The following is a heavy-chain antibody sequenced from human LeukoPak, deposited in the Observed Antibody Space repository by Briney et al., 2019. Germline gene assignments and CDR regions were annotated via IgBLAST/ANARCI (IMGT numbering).Heavy chain of an antibody. Sequence: GGSLRLSCAASGFTLSNDWTHWVRQAPGKGLVGVSRISSDGTNTLYADSVKGRFTISRDNARNTLHLQMNSLRADDTAVYYCVVGGGIYWGQGTLVTVS. CDR3: VVGGGIY. CDR1: GFTLSNDW. D-gene: IGHD1-26*01. CDR2: ISSDGTNT. V-gene: IGHV3-74*03. J-gene: IGHJ4*02.